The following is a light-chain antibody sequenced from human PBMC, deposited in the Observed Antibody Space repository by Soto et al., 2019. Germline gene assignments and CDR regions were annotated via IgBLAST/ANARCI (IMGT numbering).Light chain of an antibody. CDR3: QSYDSSLSGVV. J-gene: IGLJ2*01. Sequence: QSVLTQPPSVSGAPGQRVTISCTGSSSNIGAGYDVHWYQQLPGTAPKLLIYGNSNRPSEVPDRFSGSNSGTSASLAITGLQAEDEADYYCQSYDSSLSGVVFCGGTKVTVL. CDR1: SSNIGAGYD. CDR2: GNS. V-gene: IGLV1-40*01.